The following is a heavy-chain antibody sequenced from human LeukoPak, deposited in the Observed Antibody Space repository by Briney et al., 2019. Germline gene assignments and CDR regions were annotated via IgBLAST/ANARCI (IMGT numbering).Heavy chain of an antibody. V-gene: IGHV4-39*07. D-gene: IGHD6-13*01. CDR2: IYYSGST. CDR1: GGSISSSSYY. Sequence: SETLSLTCTVSGGSISSSSYYWGWIRQPPGKGLEWIGSIYYSGSTYYNTSLKSRVTISVDTSKNQFSLKLSSVTAADTAVYYCARGGIAAALTFDYWGQGTLVTVSS. J-gene: IGHJ4*02. CDR3: ARGGIAAALTFDY.